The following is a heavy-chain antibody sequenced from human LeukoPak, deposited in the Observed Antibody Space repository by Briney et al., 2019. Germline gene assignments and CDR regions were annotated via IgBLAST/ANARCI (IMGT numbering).Heavy chain of an antibody. D-gene: IGHD6-19*01. V-gene: IGHV1-8*01. CDR2: MNPNSGNT. J-gene: IGHJ4*02. CDR3: ARVVAVAGRGLPGY. Sequence: VSVKVSCKASGYTFTSYDINWVRQATGQGLEWMGWMNPNSGNTGYAQKFQGRVTMTRNTSISTAYMELSSLRSEDTAVYYCARVVAVAGRGLPGYWGQGTLVTVSS. CDR1: GYTFTSYD.